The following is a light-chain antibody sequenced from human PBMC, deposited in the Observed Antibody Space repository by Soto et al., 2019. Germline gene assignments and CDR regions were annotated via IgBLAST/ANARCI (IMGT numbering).Light chain of an antibody. CDR2: DTS. V-gene: IGKV3-15*01. J-gene: IGKJ5*01. CDR3: QQYNNWPPIT. Sequence: EIVMTQSPVTLSVSPGERATLYCRASQSVSRKLVWYQQKPGQAPRLLIYDTSTRATGIPARFSGSGSGTEFTLTISSLQSEDFAVYFCQQYNNWPPITFGQGTRREIK. CDR1: QSVSRK.